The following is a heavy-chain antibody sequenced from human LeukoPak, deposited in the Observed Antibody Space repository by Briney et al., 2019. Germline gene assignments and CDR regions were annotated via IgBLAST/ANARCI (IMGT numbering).Heavy chain of an antibody. Sequence: ASVKVSCKASGYTFTSYDINWVRQATGQGLEWMGWMNPNSGNTGYAQKFQGRVTMTRNTSISTAYMELSSLRSEDTAVYHYARGYRSSWYWELGYWGQGTLVTVSS. CDR3: ARGYRSSWYWELGY. CDR2: MNPNSGNT. CDR1: GYTFTSYD. D-gene: IGHD6-13*01. J-gene: IGHJ4*02. V-gene: IGHV1-8*01.